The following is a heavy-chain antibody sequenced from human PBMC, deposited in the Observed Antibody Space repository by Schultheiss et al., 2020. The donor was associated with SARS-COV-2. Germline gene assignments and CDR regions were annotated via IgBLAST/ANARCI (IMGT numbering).Heavy chain of an antibody. CDR3: ARSVGGYTFGFDY. V-gene: IGHV3-74*01. CDR1: GFTFSSYN. D-gene: IGHD5-12*01. Sequence: GGSLRLSCAASGFTFSSYNMNWVRQAPGKGLVWVSRINNDGTTTGYAGSVKGRFTISRDNAKNMLYLQMDSLRAEDTAVYYCARSVGGYTFGFDYWGQGTLVTVSS. CDR2: INNDGTTT. J-gene: IGHJ4*02.